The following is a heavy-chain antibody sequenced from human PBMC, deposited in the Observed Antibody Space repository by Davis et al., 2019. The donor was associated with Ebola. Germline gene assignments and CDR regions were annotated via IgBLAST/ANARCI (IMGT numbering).Heavy chain of an antibody. D-gene: IGHD1-1*01. CDR3: ARANWNDWALGY. V-gene: IGHV1-46*01. CDR1: GFTFSSYG. Sequence: GESLKISCAASGFTFSSYGMHWVRQAPGQGLEWMGIINPSGGSTSYAQKFQGRVTMTRDTSTSTVYMELSSLRSEDTAVYYCARANWNDWALGYWGQGTLVTVSS. CDR2: INPSGGST. J-gene: IGHJ4*02.